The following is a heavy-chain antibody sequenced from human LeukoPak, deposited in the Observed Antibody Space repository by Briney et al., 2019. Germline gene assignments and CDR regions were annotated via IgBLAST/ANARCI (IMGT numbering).Heavy chain of an antibody. CDR3: ATDQWYNNNRQNDY. CDR1: GDTLTELS. J-gene: IGHJ4*02. Sequence: GASVKVSCKVSGDTLTELSMHWVRQAPRKGLEWMGGFDPEDGESIYAQKFQGRVTMTEDTSTDTAYMELSSLRSEDTAVYYCATDQWYNNNRQNDYSGQGTLVTVSS. CDR2: FDPEDGES. D-gene: IGHD1-1*01. V-gene: IGHV1-24*01.